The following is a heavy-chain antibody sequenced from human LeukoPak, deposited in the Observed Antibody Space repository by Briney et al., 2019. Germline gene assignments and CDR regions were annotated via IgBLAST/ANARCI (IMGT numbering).Heavy chain of an antibody. Sequence: SETLSLTCTVSGGSISSGSYYWSWIRQPAGKGLEWIGRIYTSGSTYYNPSLKSRVTISVDTSKNQFSLKLSSVTAADTAVYYCARGCSSTSCYSMFDYWGQGTLVTVSS. CDR1: GGSISSGSYY. V-gene: IGHV4-61*02. CDR3: ARGCSSTSCYSMFDY. CDR2: IYTSGST. D-gene: IGHD2-2*01. J-gene: IGHJ4*02.